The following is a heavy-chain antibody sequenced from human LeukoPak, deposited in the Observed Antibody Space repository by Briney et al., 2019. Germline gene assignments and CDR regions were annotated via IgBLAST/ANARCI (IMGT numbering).Heavy chain of an antibody. CDR3: ARAKGRGYWYFDL. CDR2: IYSGGNT. J-gene: IGHJ2*01. V-gene: IGHV3-53*01. CDR1: GFTVSNNY. D-gene: IGHD3-10*01. Sequence: GGSLRLSCEASGFTVSNNYMSWVRQAPGKGLEWVSVIYSGGNTYYADSVKGRFTISRDNSKNTLYLQMNSLRAEDTAVYSCARAKGRGYWYFDLWGRGTLVTVSS.